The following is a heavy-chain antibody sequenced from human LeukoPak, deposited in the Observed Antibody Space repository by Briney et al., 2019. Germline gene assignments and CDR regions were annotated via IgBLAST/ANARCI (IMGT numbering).Heavy chain of an antibody. Sequence: GGSRRLACAVAGFTFGSYSMEWVRQAEGKGRGWVASISSSRRYIYYGDSVKGRFTISRDNANNSLYLQMNSLRAEDTAVYYCARDRCSSTSCYPPWGRRTLVTVSS. CDR3: ARDRCSSTSCYPP. CDR1: GFTFGSYS. CDR2: ISSSRRYI. J-gene: IGHJ5*02. V-gene: IGHV3-21*01. D-gene: IGHD2-2*01.